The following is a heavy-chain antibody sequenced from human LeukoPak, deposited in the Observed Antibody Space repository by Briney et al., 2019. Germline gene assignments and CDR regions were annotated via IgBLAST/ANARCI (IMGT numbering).Heavy chain of an antibody. CDR2: ISGSGGST. CDR1: GFTFSSYA. Sequence: PGGSLRLSCAASGFTFSSYAMSWVRQAPGKGLEWVSAISGSGGSTYYADSVKGRFTISRDNSKNTLYLQMNSLRAEDTAVYYCAKIPKYYDFWSGYNIDYWGQGTLVTVSS. D-gene: IGHD3-3*01. J-gene: IGHJ4*02. CDR3: AKIPKYYDFWSGYNIDY. V-gene: IGHV3-23*01.